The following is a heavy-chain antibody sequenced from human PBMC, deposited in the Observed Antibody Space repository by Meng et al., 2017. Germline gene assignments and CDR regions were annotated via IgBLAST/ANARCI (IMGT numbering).Heavy chain of an antibody. CDR3: ARAIAVSGTGRFDY. V-gene: IGHV1-3*01. CDR1: GYTFTTYA. J-gene: IGHJ4*02. D-gene: IGHD6-19*01. CDR2: INAGNSDT. Sequence: SGAKVKKPGGTVKVSCKASGYTFTTYARHWVRQAPGQRLEWMGWINAGNSDTKYSQKLQGKVTITRDTSASTVYMEVSSLRSEDTGVYYCARAIAVSGTGRFDYWGQGTLVTVSS.